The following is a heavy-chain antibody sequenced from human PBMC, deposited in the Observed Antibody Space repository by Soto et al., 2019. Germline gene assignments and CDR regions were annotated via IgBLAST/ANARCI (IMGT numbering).Heavy chain of an antibody. CDR2: INPSGST. J-gene: IGHJ4*02. Sequence: QVQLVQSGAEVKKPGASVKVSCKASGYTFTSYYMHWVRQAPGQGLEWMGIINPSGSTSYAQKFQGRVTMTRDTSKSTVYMELSSLRSGDTAVYYCGRVYCSGGSCYSIDYWGQGTLVTVSS. V-gene: IGHV1-46*03. D-gene: IGHD2-15*01. CDR3: GRVYCSGGSCYSIDY. CDR1: GYTFTSYY.